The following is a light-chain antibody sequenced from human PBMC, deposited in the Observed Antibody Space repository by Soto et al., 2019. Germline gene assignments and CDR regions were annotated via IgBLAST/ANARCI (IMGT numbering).Light chain of an antibody. CDR2: EVS. CDR1: STDVGGYNY. CDR3: SSYTSTHYV. J-gene: IGLJ1*01. V-gene: IGLV2-14*01. Sequence: QSVLTQPASVSGSPGQSITISCTGSSTDVGGYNYVSWYQQRPGKAPKLMIFEVSNRPSGVSYRFAGSKSGNTASLTISGLQAEDEADYYCSSYTSTHYVFGTGTNVTVL.